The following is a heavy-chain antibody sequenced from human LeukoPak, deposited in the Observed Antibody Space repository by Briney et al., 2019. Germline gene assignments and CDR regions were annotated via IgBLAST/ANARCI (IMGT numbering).Heavy chain of an antibody. D-gene: IGHD3-3*01. CDR1: GYTFTSYD. V-gene: IGHV1-8*01. CDR3: ARGQITIFGVVIIPGHYYYYMDV. CDR2: MNPNSGNT. J-gene: IGHJ6*03. Sequence: ASVKVSFKASGYTFTSYDINWVRQATGQGLEWMGWMNPNSGNTGYAQKFQGRVTMTRNTSISTAYMELSSLRSEDTAVYYCARGQITIFGVVIIPGHYYYYMDVWGKGTTVTVSS.